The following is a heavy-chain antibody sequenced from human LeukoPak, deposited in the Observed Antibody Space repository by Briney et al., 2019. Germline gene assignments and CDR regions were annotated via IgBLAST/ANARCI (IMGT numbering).Heavy chain of an antibody. V-gene: IGHV3-30*03. J-gene: IGHJ4*02. D-gene: IGHD3-9*01. CDR2: ISYDGSNK. Sequence: GGSLRLSCAASGFTFSSYGMHWVRQAPGKGLEWVAVISYDGSNKYYADSVKGRFTISRDNAKNSLYLQMHSLRAEDTAVYYCARGGLEGILTFVYWGQGTLVTVSS. CDR3: ARGGLEGILTFVY. CDR1: GFTFSSYG.